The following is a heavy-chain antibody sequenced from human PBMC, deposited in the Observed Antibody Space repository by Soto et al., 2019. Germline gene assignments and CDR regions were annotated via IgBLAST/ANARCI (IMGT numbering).Heavy chain of an antibody. Sequence: SETLSLTCTVSGGSMSTFYWSWIRQPPGKGLEWIGYIYYSGDTNYNPSLKSRVTISVDTSKNQFSLKLTSVTAAHTAVYFCARGGWFVDYWGQGALVTVSS. D-gene: IGHD6-19*01. J-gene: IGHJ4*02. V-gene: IGHV4-59*01. CDR1: GGSMSTFY. CDR3: ARGGWFVDY. CDR2: IYYSGDT.